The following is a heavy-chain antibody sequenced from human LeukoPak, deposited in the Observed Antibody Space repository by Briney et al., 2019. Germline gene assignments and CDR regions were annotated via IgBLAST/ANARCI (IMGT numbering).Heavy chain of an antibody. CDR1: GFTFSSYA. Sequence: GGSLRLSCAASGFTFSSYAMSWVRQAPGKGLEWVSAISGSGGSTYYADSVKGRFTISRDNSKNTLYLQMNSLRAEDTAVYYCAKATSYYYVSSGYRVRDAFDIWGQGTMVTVSS. CDR2: ISGSGGST. V-gene: IGHV3-23*01. J-gene: IGHJ3*02. D-gene: IGHD3-22*01. CDR3: AKATSYYYVSSGYRVRDAFDI.